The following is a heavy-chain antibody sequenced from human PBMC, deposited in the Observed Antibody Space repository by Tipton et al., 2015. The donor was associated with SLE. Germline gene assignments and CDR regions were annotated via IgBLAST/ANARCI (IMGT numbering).Heavy chain of an antibody. V-gene: IGHV3-74*01. Sequence: SGFTFDDYAMHWVRQAPGKGLEWVSRISDGSSTSYADSVKGRFTISRDNAKNTLYLQMNSLRAEDTAVYYCARTSRTGDQETAFDIWGQGTMVTVSS. J-gene: IGHJ3*02. D-gene: IGHD7-27*01. CDR2: ISDGSST. CDR3: ARTSRTGDQETAFDI. CDR1: GFTFDDYA.